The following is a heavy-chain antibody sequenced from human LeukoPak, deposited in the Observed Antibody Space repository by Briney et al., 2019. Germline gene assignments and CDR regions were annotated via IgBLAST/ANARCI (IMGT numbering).Heavy chain of an antibody. Sequence: ASVKVSCKSSGHTFTEYYVHWVRQAPELGLEWLGWIHPGTGNPNYAQKFQGRVTISRDTSINTAYMELIRLKSDDTAVYYCASYASGYNWLKVWGQGTLVTVSS. CDR3: ASYASGYNWLKV. J-gene: IGHJ4*02. V-gene: IGHV1-2*02. CDR2: IHPGTGNP. CDR1: GHTFTEYY. D-gene: IGHD1-1*01.